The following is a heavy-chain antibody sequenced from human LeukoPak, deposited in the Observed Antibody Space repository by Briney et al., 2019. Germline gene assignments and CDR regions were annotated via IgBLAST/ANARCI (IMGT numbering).Heavy chain of an antibody. Sequence: GGSLRLSCVASGFTFSSYAMHWVRQAPGKGLEWVAVISYAGSNKYYADSVEGRFTISRDNSKNTLYLQMNSLRAEDTAVYYCARVGGSSGFYYGFDYWGQGTLVTVSS. CDR1: GFTFSSYA. CDR3: ARVGGSSGFYYGFDY. J-gene: IGHJ4*02. CDR2: ISYAGSNK. D-gene: IGHD3-22*01. V-gene: IGHV3-30*04.